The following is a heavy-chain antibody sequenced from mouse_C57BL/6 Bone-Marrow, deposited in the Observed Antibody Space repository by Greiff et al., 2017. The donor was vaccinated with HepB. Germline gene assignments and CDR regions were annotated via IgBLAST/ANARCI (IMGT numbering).Heavy chain of an antibody. D-gene: IGHD1-1*01. J-gene: IGHJ4*01. CDR3: ARDTTVVSLYYAMDY. Sequence: DVHLVESGGGLVKPGGSLKLSCAASGFTFSSYAMSWVRQTPEKRLEWVATISDGGSYTYYPDNVKGRFTISRDNAKNNLYLQMSHLKSEDTAMYYCARDTTVVSLYYAMDYWGQGTSVTVSS. CDR2: ISDGGSYT. CDR1: GFTFSSYA. V-gene: IGHV5-4*01.